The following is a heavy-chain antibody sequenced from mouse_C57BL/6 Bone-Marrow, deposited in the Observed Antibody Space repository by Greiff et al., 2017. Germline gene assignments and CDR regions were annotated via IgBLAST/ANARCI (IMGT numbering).Heavy chain of an antibody. D-gene: IGHD2-13*01. CDR1: GYSITSGYY. Sequence: EVKLQESGPGLVKPSPSLSLTCSVTGYSITSGYYWNWIRQFPGNKLEWMGDISYDGSNNYNPALKNRISITRDTSTNQFFLKLKSVTIEDTATYYCARAGERFAYWGQGTLVTVAA. J-gene: IGHJ3*01. CDR3: ARAGERFAY. V-gene: IGHV3-6*01. CDR2: ISYDGSN.